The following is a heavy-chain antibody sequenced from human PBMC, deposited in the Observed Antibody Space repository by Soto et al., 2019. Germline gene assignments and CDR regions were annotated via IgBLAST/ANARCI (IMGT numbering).Heavy chain of an antibody. D-gene: IGHD4-17*01. Sequence: ASVKVSCKASGCTFTSYYMHWVRQAPGQGLEWMGIINPSGGSTSYAQKFQGRVTMTRDTSTSTVYMELSSLRSEDTAVYYCARDNRDYGDYAGGQLDYWGQGTLVTVSS. V-gene: IGHV1-46*03. J-gene: IGHJ4*02. CDR3: ARDNRDYGDYAGGQLDY. CDR1: GCTFTSYY. CDR2: INPSGGST.